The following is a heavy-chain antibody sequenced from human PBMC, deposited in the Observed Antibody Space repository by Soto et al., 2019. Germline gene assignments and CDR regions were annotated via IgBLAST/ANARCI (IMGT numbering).Heavy chain of an antibody. Sequence: GASVKVSCKASGYTFTSYDINWVRQATGQGLEWMGWMNPNSGNTGYPQKFQGRVTMTKNTSISTVYMELSSLRSEDTAVYYCARGRGGSSWYLVDYWGQGTLVTVSS. CDR3: ARGRGGSSWYLVDY. J-gene: IGHJ4*02. V-gene: IGHV1-8*01. D-gene: IGHD6-13*01. CDR2: MNPNSGNT. CDR1: GYTFTSYD.